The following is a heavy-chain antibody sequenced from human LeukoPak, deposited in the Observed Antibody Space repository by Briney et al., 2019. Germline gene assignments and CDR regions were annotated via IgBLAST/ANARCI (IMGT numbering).Heavy chain of an antibody. CDR1: GGTFSSYA. V-gene: IGHV1-69*05. J-gene: IGHJ6*04. CDR2: IIPIFGTA. Sequence: SVKVSCKASGGTFSSYAISWVRQAPGRGLEWMGGIIPIFGTANYAQKFQGRVTITTDESTSTAYMELSSLRSEDTAVYYCARQSTAMLGMDVWGKGTTVTVSS. CDR3: ARQSTAMLGMDV. D-gene: IGHD5-18*01.